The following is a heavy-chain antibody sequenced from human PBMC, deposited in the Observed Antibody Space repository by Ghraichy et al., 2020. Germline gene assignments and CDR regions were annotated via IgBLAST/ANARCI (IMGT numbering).Heavy chain of an antibody. CDR3: AKAWWGADCWRGYGHQDALDV. J-gene: IGHJ3*01. Sequence: GGSLRLSCAASGFDFSNHGMHWIRQAPGKGLEWVAFISHDASNKYYADSVKGRFTLSRDNSKNTLSVQMNSLRREDTGVYFCAKAWWGADCWRGYGHQDALDVWGQGTIVTVYS. CDR2: ISHDASNK. CDR1: GFDFSNHG. V-gene: IGHV3-30*18. D-gene: IGHD3-3*01.